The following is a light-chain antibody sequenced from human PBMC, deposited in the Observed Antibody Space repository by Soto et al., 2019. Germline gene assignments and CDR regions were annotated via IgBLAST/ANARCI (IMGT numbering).Light chain of an antibody. Sequence: QTVVTQPPSVPGAPGQRVTISCTGSSSNIGAGYDVHWYQQLPGTAPKLLISGNSNRPSGVPDRFSGSKSGTSASLAITGLQAEDEADYYCQSYDSSLSGWVFGGGTQLTVL. CDR3: QSYDSSLSGWV. CDR1: SSNIGAGYD. J-gene: IGLJ7*01. V-gene: IGLV1-40*01. CDR2: GNS.